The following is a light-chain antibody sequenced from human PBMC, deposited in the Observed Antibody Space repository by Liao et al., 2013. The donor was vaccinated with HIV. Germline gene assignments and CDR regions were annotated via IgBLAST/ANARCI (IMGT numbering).Light chain of an antibody. V-gene: IGLV3-1*01. J-gene: IGLJ1*01. Sequence: SYELTQAPSVSVSPGQTARITCSGDKLGDKYASWYQKRPGQSPILVIYEDTKRPSGISDRFSGSNSGNTATLTISGTQALDEADYYCQAWDSNTNYVFGTGTQVTVL. CDR3: QAWDSNTNYV. CDR1: KLGDKY. CDR2: EDT.